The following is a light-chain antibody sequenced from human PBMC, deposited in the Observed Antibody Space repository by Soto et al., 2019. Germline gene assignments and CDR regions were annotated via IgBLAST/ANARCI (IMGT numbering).Light chain of an antibody. CDR1: QSISNW. Sequence: DIQMTQSPSTLSASVGDRVTITCRASQSISNWLAWYQQKPGKAPKLLIYKASSLESGVPSWFSGRGSGTEFTLTISSLQPDDFATYYCQQYNTYPWTFGQGTKVEIK. CDR3: QQYNTYPWT. J-gene: IGKJ1*01. CDR2: KAS. V-gene: IGKV1-5*03.